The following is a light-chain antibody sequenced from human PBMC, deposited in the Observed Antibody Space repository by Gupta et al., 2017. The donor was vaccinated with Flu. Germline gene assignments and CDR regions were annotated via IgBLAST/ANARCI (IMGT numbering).Light chain of an antibody. V-gene: IGLV4-69*01. J-gene: IGLJ3*02. CDR3: QTWGTGLV. Sequence: SSGHSKFDIAWHQQHPERGPRFLMKINSDGSHIKGDGIPDRFSGSSSGAERYLTISSLQSEDEADYYCQTWGTGLVFGGGTKLTVL. CDR2: INSDGSH. CDR1: SGHSKFD.